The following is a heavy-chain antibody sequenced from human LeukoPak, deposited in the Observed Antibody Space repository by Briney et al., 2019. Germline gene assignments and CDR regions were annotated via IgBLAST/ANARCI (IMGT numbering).Heavy chain of an antibody. V-gene: IGHV3-74*01. CDR2: IHSDGSTT. CDR3: ARGNSHGMDV. Sequence: PGGSPRLSCAASGFTFSSYWMHWVRQAPGKGLVWVSRIHSDGSTTSYADSVKGRFTISRDNAKNTLYLQMNSLGAEDTAVYYCARGNSHGMDVWGQGTTVTVSS. CDR1: GFTFSSYW. J-gene: IGHJ6*02. D-gene: IGHD4-23*01.